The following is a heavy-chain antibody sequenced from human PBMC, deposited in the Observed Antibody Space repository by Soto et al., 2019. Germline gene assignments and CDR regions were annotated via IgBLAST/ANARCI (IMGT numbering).Heavy chain of an antibody. CDR2: ICFDGRNT. CDR1: GFTVSSFA. D-gene: IGHD3-22*01. J-gene: IGHJ4*02. Sequence: QVQLVESGGGVVQPGRSLRLSCAASGFTVSSFAMHWVRQVPGKGLEWVAVICFDGRNTYYGDSVKGRFTISRDHSKNTLYLQMNGLRREDTAVYYCSKPWGSSGYGFDNWGQGTLVTVSS. CDR3: SKPWGSSGYGFDN. V-gene: IGHV3-30*18.